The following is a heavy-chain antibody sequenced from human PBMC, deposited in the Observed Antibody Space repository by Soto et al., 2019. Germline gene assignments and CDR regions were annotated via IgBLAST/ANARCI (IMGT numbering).Heavy chain of an antibody. CDR2: INPNSGNI. CDR3: ARGRASGSYYLLDY. Sequence: ASVKISSKASGNTSTSYDINCVRQATGHGLEWMGWINPNSGNIGYAQKFQGRVTMTRDTAIRTAYMEVSRLRSDDTAVYYCARGRASGSYYLLDYWGQGTLVTVSS. D-gene: IGHD3-10*01. V-gene: IGHV1-8*01. CDR1: GNTSTSYD. J-gene: IGHJ4*02.